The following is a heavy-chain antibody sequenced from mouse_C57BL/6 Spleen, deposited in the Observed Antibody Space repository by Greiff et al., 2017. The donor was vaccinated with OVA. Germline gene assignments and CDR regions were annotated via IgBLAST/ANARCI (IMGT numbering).Heavy chain of an antibody. CDR3: ARGNYGPDYFDY. V-gene: IGHV1-54*01. CDR2: INPGRGGT. CDR1: GYAFTNYL. D-gene: IGHD1-2*01. J-gene: IGHJ2*01. Sequence: VQLQQSGAELVRPGTSVKVSCKASGYAFTNYLIEWVKQRPGQGLEWIGVINPGRGGTNYNEKFKGKATLTADKSSSTAYMQLSSLTSEDSAVYFCARGNYGPDYFDYWGQGTTLTVSS.